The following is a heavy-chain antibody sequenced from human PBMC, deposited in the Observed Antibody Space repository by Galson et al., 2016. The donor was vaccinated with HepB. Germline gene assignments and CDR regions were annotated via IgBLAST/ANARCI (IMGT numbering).Heavy chain of an antibody. CDR2: IFPGASAA. J-gene: IGHJ4*02. CDR3: ARHGTYYGYIWGTYQLDH. CDR1: GYSFTNYW. V-gene: IGHV5-51*01. Sequence: QSGAEVKKAGESLKISCQATGYSFTNYWIGWVRQMPGKGLEWMAVIFPGASAARYSPSFKGQVTVSADKSISTAYLQWSSLKASDTAIYYCARHGTYYGYIWGTYQLDHWGQGTLLTVSS. D-gene: IGHD3-16*02.